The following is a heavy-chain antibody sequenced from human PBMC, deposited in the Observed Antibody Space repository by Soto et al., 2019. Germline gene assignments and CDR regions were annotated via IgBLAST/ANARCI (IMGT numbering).Heavy chain of an antibody. CDR3: ARGGQGYCSGGSCYYYGMDV. J-gene: IGHJ6*02. CDR2: INHSGST. CDR1: GGSFSGYY. D-gene: IGHD2-15*01. V-gene: IGHV4-34*01. Sequence: QVQLQQWGAGLLKPSETLSLTCAVYGGSFSGYYWSWIRQPPGKGLEWMGEINHSGSTNYNPSLKSRVTISVDPSKNQFSLKLSSVTAADTAVYYCARGGQGYCSGGSCYYYGMDVWGQGTTVTVSS.